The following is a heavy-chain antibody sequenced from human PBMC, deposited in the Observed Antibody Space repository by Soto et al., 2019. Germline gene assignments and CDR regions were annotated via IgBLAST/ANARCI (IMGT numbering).Heavy chain of an antibody. D-gene: IGHD2-2*01. CDR1: GGSFSGYY. J-gene: IGHJ6*03. CDR3: ARGLYGCSSTSCYANYYYYMGV. V-gene: IGHV4-34*01. CDR2: INHSGST. Sequence: SETLSLTCAVYGGSFSGYYWSWIRQPPGKGLEWIGEINHSGSTNYNPSLKSRVTISVDTSKNQFSLKLSSVTAADTAVYYCARGLYGCSSTSCYANYYYYMGVWGKGTTVTVSS.